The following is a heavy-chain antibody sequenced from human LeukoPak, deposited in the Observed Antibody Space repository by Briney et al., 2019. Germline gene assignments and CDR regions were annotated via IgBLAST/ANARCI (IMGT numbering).Heavy chain of an antibody. CDR2: ISSSSSYI. J-gene: IGHJ4*02. V-gene: IGHV3-21*01. CDR3: ARGGPYNWNDGGYYFDY. CDR1: GFTFSSYS. D-gene: IGHD1-20*01. Sequence: GGSLRLSCAASGFTFSSYSMNWVRQAPGKGLEWVSSISSSSSYIYYADSVKGRFTISRDNAKNSLYLQMNSLRAEDTAVYYCARGGPYNWNDGGYYFDYWGQGTLVTVSS.